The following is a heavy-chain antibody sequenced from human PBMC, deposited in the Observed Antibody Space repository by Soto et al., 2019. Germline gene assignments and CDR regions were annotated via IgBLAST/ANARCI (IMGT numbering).Heavy chain of an antibody. D-gene: IGHD6-19*01. Sequence: QITLKESGPTLVKPTQTLTLTCTFSGFSLSTSGVGVGWIRQPPGKALEWLALIYWDDDKRYSPSLKSRLTITKDPTKNQVVLTMTNKDPVDTATYYCAHRMGWSDYYGMDVWGQGTTVTVSS. V-gene: IGHV2-5*02. J-gene: IGHJ6*02. CDR1: GFSLSTSGVG. CDR3: AHRMGWSDYYGMDV. CDR2: IYWDDDK.